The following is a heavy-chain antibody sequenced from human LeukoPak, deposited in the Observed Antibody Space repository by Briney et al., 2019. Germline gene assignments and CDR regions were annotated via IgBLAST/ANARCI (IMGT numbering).Heavy chain of an antibody. CDR3: ARAFGAGPSYYYYMDV. CDR2: ISSSSDTI. D-gene: IGHD3-10*01. Sequence: PGGSLRLSCAASGFNFNIYSMHWVRQAPGKGLEWVSYISSSSDTIYYADSVKGRFTVSRDNAKNSLYLQMSSLRAEDTAVYYCARAFGAGPSYYYYMDVWGKGTTVTVSS. J-gene: IGHJ6*03. CDR1: GFNFNIYS. V-gene: IGHV3-48*04.